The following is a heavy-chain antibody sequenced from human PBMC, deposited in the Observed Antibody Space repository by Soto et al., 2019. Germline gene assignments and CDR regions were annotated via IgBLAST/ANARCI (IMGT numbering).Heavy chain of an antibody. D-gene: IGHD3-3*01. J-gene: IGHJ4*02. Sequence: QVQLVESGGGLVKPGGSLRLSCAASGFTFSDYYMSWIRQAPGKGLEWVSYISSSSSYTNYADSVKGRFTISRDNAKNSLYLQMNSLRAEDTAVYYCARVAGDFWSGYYIDYWGQGTLVTVSS. CDR1: GFTFSDYY. CDR2: ISSSSSYT. V-gene: IGHV3-11*06. CDR3: ARVAGDFWSGYYIDY.